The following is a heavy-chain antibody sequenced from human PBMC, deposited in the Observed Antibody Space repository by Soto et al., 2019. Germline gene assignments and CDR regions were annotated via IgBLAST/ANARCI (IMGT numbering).Heavy chain of an antibody. J-gene: IGHJ6*02. Sequence: ASVKVSCKAAGYTLTSYYLHWVRQAPGQGPEWMGIINPSGGITNDAQKFQDRVTMTSDTSTSTVYVELSSLRSEDTAVYYCAIGIRTTRYYYFYGMEVWGQGTTVTV. CDR3: AIGIRTTRYYYFYGMEV. CDR2: INPSGGIT. CDR1: GYTLTSYY. V-gene: IGHV1-46*01. D-gene: IGHD2-2*01.